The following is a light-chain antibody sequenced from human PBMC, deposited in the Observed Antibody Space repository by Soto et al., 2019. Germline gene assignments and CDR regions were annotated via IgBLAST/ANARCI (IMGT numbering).Light chain of an antibody. Sequence: QSVLTQPPSASGTPGQRVTISCSGGSSNIGSHTVNWYQQLPGTTPKLLIYTNNQRPSGVPDRFSGSKSGTSASLAISGLQSEDEADYYCAAWDDSLNGVEFGGGTKLPVL. CDR1: SSNIGSHT. CDR3: AAWDDSLNGVE. V-gene: IGLV1-44*01. J-gene: IGLJ2*01. CDR2: TNN.